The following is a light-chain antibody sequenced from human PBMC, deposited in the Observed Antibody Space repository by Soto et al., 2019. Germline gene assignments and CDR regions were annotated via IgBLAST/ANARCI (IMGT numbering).Light chain of an antibody. CDR2: LNSDGSH. Sequence: QLVLTQSPSASASLGASVKFTCTLSSGHSNYAIAWHQQQPEKGPRFLMKLNSDGSHSKGDGIPDRFSGSSSGAERYLTISTLQSEDEADYYCQTWVTGIHIFGGGTKVTVL. CDR3: QTWVTGIHI. CDR1: SGHSNYA. V-gene: IGLV4-69*01. J-gene: IGLJ2*01.